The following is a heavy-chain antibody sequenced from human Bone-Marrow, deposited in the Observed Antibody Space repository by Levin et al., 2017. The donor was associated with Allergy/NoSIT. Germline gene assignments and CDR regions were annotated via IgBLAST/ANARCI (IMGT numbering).Heavy chain of an antibody. V-gene: IGHV4-39*01. Sequence: SCTVSGVSISSSPSYWGWIRQPPGKGLEWIVSIYYNERTYYNPSLKSRVTISVDTSKNQFSLKLSSVTAADTAVYFCSRHKDVYDWFDPWGQGTLVTVSS. J-gene: IGHJ5*02. CDR2: IYYNERT. CDR3: SRHKDVYDWFDP. CDR1: GVSISSSPSY. D-gene: IGHD5/OR15-5a*01.